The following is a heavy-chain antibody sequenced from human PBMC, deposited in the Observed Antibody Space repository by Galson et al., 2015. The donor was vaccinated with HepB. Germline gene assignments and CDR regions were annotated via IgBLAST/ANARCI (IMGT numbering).Heavy chain of an antibody. CDR2: ISGSGATT. D-gene: IGHD2-15*01. J-gene: IGHJ3*02. V-gene: IGHV3-23*01. Sequence: SLRLSCAASGFTFSNYALNWVRQGPGKRLEWVAAISGSGATTYYAESVKGRFTISRDNSKNTLHLEMNSLRAEDTAVYYCATVLFGSGASWTFEIWGQGTLVTVSS. CDR3: ATVLFGSGASWTFEI. CDR1: GFTFSNYA.